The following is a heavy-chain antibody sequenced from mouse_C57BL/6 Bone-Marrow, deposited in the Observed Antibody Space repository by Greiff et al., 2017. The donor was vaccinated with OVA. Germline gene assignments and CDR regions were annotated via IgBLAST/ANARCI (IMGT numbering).Heavy chain of an antibody. CDR3: TDGNLWYFDV. V-gene: IGHV14-4*01. Sequence: EVQLQQSGAELVRPGASVKLSCTASGFNIQDDYMHWVKQRPEQGLEWIGWIDPENGDTEYASKFQGKATITADTSSNTAYLQLSSLTSEDTAVYYCTDGNLWYFDVWGTGTTVTVSS. CDR2: IDPENGDT. J-gene: IGHJ1*03. CDR1: GFNIQDDY. D-gene: IGHD2-1*01.